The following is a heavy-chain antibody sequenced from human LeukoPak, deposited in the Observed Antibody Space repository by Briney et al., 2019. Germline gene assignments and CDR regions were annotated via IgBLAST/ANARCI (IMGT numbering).Heavy chain of an antibody. J-gene: IGHJ3*02. V-gene: IGHV5-51*01. CDR3: AKTSSGFTEDAFDI. Sequence: GESLKISCQASGYIFTSYWIGWVRQMPGKGLEWMGIIYPGDSDTRYSPSFQGQVTISADKSISAAYLQWSSLKASDTAMYYCAKTSSGFTEDAFDIWGQGTMVTVSS. CDR1: GYIFTSYW. D-gene: IGHD3-22*01. CDR2: IYPGDSDT.